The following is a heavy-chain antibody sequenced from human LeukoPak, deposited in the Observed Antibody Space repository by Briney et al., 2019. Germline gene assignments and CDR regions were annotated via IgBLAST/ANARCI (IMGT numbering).Heavy chain of an antibody. V-gene: IGHV3-74*01. J-gene: IGHJ1*01. CDR3: ARDRAGGYGGRYFQH. Sequence: PGGSLRLSCAASGFTFSSYWMHWVRQAPGKGLVWVSRINSDGSSTSYADSVKGRFTISRDNAKNTLYLQMNSLRAEDTAVYYCARDRAGGYGGRYFQHWGQGTLVTVSS. CDR1: GFTFSSYW. D-gene: IGHD3-22*01. CDR2: INSDGSST.